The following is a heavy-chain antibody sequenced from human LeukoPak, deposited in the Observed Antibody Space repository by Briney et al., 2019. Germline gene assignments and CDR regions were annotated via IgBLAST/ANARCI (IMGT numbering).Heavy chain of an antibody. J-gene: IGHJ6*02. D-gene: IGHD3-16*02. CDR3: ARDAEYYDYVWGSYRYAFFYYYGMDV. Sequence: ASVKVSCKASGYTFTSYYMHWVRQAPGQGLEWMGIINPSGGSTSYAQKFQGRVTMTRDTSTSTVYMELSSLRSEDTAVYYCARDAEYYDYVWGSYRYAFFYYYGMDVWGQGTTVTVSS. CDR1: GYTFTSYY. CDR2: INPSGGST. V-gene: IGHV1-46*01.